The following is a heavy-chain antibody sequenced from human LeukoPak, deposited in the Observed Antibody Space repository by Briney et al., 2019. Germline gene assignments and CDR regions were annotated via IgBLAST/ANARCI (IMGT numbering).Heavy chain of an antibody. Sequence: PGRSLRLSCAASGFTFSSYGMHWVRQAPGKGLEWVAVIWYDGSNKYYADSVKGRFTIYRDNSKNTLYLQMNSLRAEDTAVYYCAADSSGYCRYFDYWGQGTLVTVSS. CDR2: IWYDGSNK. CDR1: GFTFSSYG. CDR3: AADSSGYCRYFDY. J-gene: IGHJ4*02. D-gene: IGHD3-22*01. V-gene: IGHV3-33*01.